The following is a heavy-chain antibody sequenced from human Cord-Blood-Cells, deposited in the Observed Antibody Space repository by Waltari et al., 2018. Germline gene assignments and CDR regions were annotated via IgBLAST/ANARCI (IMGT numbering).Heavy chain of an antibody. J-gene: IGHJ4*02. CDR2: ISGSGGST. CDR3: AKDRSTYYYDSSGYLFDY. V-gene: IGHV3-23*01. Sequence: EVQLLESGGGLVQPGGSLRLSRAASGFTFSSSAIGGVRPAPGKGLEWGSAISGSGGSTYYADSVKGRFTISRDNSKNTLYLQMNSLRAEDTAVYYCAKDRSTYYYDSSGYLFDYWGQGTLVTVSS. CDR1: GFTFSSSA. D-gene: IGHD3-22*01.